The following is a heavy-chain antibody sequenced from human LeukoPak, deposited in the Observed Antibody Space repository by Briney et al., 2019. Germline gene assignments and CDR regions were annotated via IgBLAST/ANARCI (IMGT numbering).Heavy chain of an antibody. CDR1: GFTLSSYA. D-gene: IGHD3-10*01. CDR2: ISSNGGST. V-gene: IGHV3-64D*06. Sequence: GRTLSLSCSVSGFTLSSYAMHWVRQAPGKGLEYVSAISSNGGSTYYADSVKGRFTISRDNSKNTLYLQMSSLRAEDTAVYYCVTDRRGILVRGTTFDYWGQGNLVTVSS. CDR3: VTDRRGILVRGTTFDY. J-gene: IGHJ4*02.